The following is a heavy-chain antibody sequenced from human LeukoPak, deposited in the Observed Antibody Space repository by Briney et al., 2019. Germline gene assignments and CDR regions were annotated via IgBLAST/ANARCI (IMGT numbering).Heavy chain of an antibody. Sequence: GGSLRLSCAASGFTFSSYAMHWVRQAPGEGLEWVAVISYDGSNKYYADSVKGRFTISRDNSKNTLYLQMNSLRAEDTAVYYCARDAGELPAYIDYWGQGTLVTVSS. CDR2: ISYDGSNK. D-gene: IGHD1-26*01. J-gene: IGHJ4*02. V-gene: IGHV3-30*01. CDR3: ARDAGELPAYIDY. CDR1: GFTFSSYA.